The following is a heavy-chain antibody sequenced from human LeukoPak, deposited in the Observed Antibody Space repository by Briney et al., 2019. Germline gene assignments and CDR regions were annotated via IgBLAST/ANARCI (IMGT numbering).Heavy chain of an antibody. CDR3: ARMSGIAVAAIWISYFDY. J-gene: IGHJ4*02. Sequence: PGGSLRLSCAASGFTFSNYWMSWVRQAPGKGLEWVANIKQDGSEKYYVDSVKGRFTISRDNANNSLYLQMNSLRAEDTAVYYCARMSGIAVAAIWISYFDYWGQGTLVTVSS. CDR2: IKQDGSEK. V-gene: IGHV3-7*03. D-gene: IGHD6-19*01. CDR1: GFTFSNYW.